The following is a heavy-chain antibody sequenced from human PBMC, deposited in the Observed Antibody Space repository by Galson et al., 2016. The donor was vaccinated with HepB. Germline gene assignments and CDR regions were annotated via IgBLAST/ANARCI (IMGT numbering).Heavy chain of an antibody. D-gene: IGHD4-17*01. CDR1: GFTFSSYR. CDR3: ARDRKGTTVYNYGMDV. J-gene: IGHJ6*02. Sequence: SLRLSCAASGFTFSSYRMNWVRQAPGKGLEWLSYISSSSSTIYYADSVKGRFTISRDNAKNSLYLQMNSLRDEDTAVYYCARDRKGTTVYNYGMDVWGQGTTVTV. CDR2: ISSSSSTI. V-gene: IGHV3-48*02.